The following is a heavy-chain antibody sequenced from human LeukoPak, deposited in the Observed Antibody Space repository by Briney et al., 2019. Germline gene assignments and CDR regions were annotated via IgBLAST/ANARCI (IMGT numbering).Heavy chain of an antibody. V-gene: IGHV5-51*01. CDR3: ASRTGSYYPFDS. J-gene: IGHJ4*02. CDR1: GYSFSNYY. D-gene: IGHD1-26*01. Sequence: GESLKISCKGSGYSFSNYYIDWVRRMPGKGLAWMGVMYPGGSDIRYSPSFQGQVTISADKSIDTAYLQWSSLKTSDSAMYYCASRTGSYYPFDSWGQGTLVTVSS. CDR2: MYPGGSDI.